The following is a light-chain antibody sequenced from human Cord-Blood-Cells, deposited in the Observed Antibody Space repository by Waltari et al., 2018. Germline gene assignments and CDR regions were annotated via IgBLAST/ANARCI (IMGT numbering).Light chain of an antibody. CDR2: LGS. V-gene: IGKV2-28*01. Sequence: DIVMTQSPLSLPVTPGETASISCRSSQSLLHSNGYNYLDWYLQKPGQSPQLLIYLGSNRASGVPDRFSGSGSGTDFTLKISRVEAEDVGVYCCMQALQTPRTFGQGTKLEIK. J-gene: IGKJ2*01. CDR1: QSLLHSNGYNY. CDR3: MQALQTPRT.